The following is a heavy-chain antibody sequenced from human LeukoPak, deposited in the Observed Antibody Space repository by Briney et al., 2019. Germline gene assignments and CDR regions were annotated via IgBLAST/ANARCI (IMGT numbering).Heavy chain of an antibody. J-gene: IGHJ3*01. CDR2: INHSGST. CDR3: ARGRSYYDSSGYYF. Sequence: SETLSLTCAVYGGSSSGYYWSWIRQPPGKGLEWIGEINHSGSTNYNPSLKSRVTISVDTSKNQFSLKLSSVTAADTAVYYCARGRSYYDSSGYYFWGQGTMVTVSS. V-gene: IGHV4-34*01. CDR1: GGSSSGYY. D-gene: IGHD3-22*01.